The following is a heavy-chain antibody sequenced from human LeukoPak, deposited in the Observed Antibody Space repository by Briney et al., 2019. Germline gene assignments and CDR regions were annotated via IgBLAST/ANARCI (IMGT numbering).Heavy chain of an antibody. CDR3: ARGRHYYGSGSPRNWFDP. V-gene: IGHV4-34*01. Sequence: HPSETLSLTCAVYGGSFSGYYWSWIRQPPGKGLEWIGEINHSESTNYNPSLKSRVTISVDTSKNQFSLKLSSVTAADTAVYYCARGRHYYGSGSPRNWFDPWGQGTLVTVSS. CDR2: INHSEST. CDR1: GGSFSGYY. J-gene: IGHJ5*02. D-gene: IGHD3-10*01.